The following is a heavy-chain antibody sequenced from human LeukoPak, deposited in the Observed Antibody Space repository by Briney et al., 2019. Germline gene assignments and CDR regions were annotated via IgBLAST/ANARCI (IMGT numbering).Heavy chain of an antibody. CDR2: IKQDGSEK. D-gene: IGHD6-6*01. J-gene: IGHJ4*02. CDR3: AREGSSSYFDY. Sequence: GGSLRLSCEASGFTFSGYWMSWVRQAPGKGLEWVANIKQDGSEKYYVDSVKGRFTISRDNAKNSLYLQMNSLRAEDTAVYYCAREGSSSYFDYWGQGTLVTVSS. V-gene: IGHV3-7*01. CDR1: GFTFSGYW.